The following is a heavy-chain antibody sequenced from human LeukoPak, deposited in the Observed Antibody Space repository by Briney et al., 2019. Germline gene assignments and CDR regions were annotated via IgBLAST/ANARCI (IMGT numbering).Heavy chain of an antibody. CDR1: GFTVSSNY. CDR3: ATWAFYHNLDV. J-gene: IGHJ6*02. V-gene: IGHV3-53*05. Sequence: GGSLRLSCAASGFTVSSNYMSWVRQAPGKGLEWVSVIYSGGSTYYADSVKGRFTISRDNSKNSLYLQMNSLTSEDTALYYCATWAFYHNLDVWGQGTTVIVSS. CDR2: IYSGGST. D-gene: IGHD2/OR15-2a*01.